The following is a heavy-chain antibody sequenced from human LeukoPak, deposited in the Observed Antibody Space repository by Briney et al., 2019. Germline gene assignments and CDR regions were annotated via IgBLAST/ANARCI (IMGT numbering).Heavy chain of an antibody. CDR1: GFTVSSKY. CDR3: ARGFCSGGDCYSFPLQH. CDR2: IYTGGTT. D-gene: IGHD2-21*02. V-gene: IGHV3-66*01. Sequence: PGGSLRLSCAASGFTVSSKYMSWVRQAPGKGLEWVSVIYTGGTTDYADSVKGRFTISRDNSKNTLYLQMNSLRAEDTAVYYCARGFCSGGDCYSFPLQHRGQGTLVTVSS. J-gene: IGHJ1*01.